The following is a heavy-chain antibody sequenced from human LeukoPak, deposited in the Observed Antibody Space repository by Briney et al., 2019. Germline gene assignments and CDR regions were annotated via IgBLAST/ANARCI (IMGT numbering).Heavy chain of an antibody. CDR1: GYTFTSYG. D-gene: IGHD3-10*01. CDR2: ISAYNGNT. CDR3: ARGGGVNYYGSGLFDY. J-gene: IGHJ4*02. Sequence: GAPVKVSCKASGYTFTSYGISWVRHAPGQGLEWMGWISAYNGNTNYAQKLQGRVTMTTDTSTSTAYMELRSLRSDDTAVYYCARGGGVNYYGSGLFDYWGQGTLVTVSS. V-gene: IGHV1-18*01.